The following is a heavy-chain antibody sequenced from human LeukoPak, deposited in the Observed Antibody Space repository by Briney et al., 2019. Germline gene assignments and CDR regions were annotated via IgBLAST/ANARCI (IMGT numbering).Heavy chain of an antibody. Sequence: SETLSLTCTVSGGSVSSGSYYWSWIRQPPGKGLEWIGYVYYSGSTNYNPSLKSRVTISLDASKNQFSLKLGSVTAADTAVYYCARDNYYEGAFDVWGQGTMVTVSS. CDR3: ARDNYYEGAFDV. J-gene: IGHJ3*01. D-gene: IGHD3-22*01. CDR2: VYYSGST. CDR1: GGSVSSGSYY. V-gene: IGHV4-61*01.